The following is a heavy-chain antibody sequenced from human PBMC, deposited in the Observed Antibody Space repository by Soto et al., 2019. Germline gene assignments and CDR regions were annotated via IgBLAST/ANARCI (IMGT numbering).Heavy chain of an antibody. V-gene: IGHV3-74*03. CDR2: INSDGSST. CDR3: ARVETCSSTSCYSVFDY. CDR1: GFTFSSYW. Sequence: EVQLVESGGGLVQPGGSLRLSCAASGFTFSSYWMHWVRQAPGKGLVWVSRINSDGSSTTYADSVKGRFTISRDNAKNTRYLQMNSLRAEDTAAYYCARVETCSSTSCYSVFDYWGQGTLVTVSS. J-gene: IGHJ4*02. D-gene: IGHD2-2*01.